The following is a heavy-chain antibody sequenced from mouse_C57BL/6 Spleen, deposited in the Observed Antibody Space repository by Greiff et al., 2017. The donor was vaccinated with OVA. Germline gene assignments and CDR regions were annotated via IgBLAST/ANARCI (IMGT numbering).Heavy chain of an antibody. CDR2: IYPGSGST. Sequence: QVQLQQSGAELVKPGASVKMSCKASGYTFTSYWITWVKQRPGQGLEWIGDIYPGSGSTNYNEKLKSKATLTVDTSSSTAYMQLSSLTSEDSAVYYCAREWDSSAMDYWGQGTSVTVSS. J-gene: IGHJ4*01. CDR3: AREWDSSAMDY. V-gene: IGHV1-55*01. CDR1: GYTFTSYW.